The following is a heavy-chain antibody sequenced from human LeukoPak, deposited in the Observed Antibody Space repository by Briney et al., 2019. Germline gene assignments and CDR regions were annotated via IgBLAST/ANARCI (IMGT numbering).Heavy chain of an antibody. Sequence: PGRSLRLSCAASGFTFSTYGMHWVRQAPGKGLEWVAGISYDGTYKYYADSVKGRFTISRDNSKNTLYLQMSSLRPEDTAVYYCAKAGRYNDAYALDIWGQGTMVTVSS. CDR3: AKAGRYNDAYALDI. CDR1: GFTFSTYG. J-gene: IGHJ3*02. D-gene: IGHD5-24*01. CDR2: ISYDGTYK. V-gene: IGHV3-30*18.